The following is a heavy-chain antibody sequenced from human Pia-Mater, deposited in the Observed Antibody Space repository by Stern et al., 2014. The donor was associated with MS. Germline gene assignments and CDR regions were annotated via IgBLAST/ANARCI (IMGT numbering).Heavy chain of an antibody. CDR1: GFTFSSYG. D-gene: IGHD3-22*01. CDR3: ARDSDSSGYYYGDAFDI. Sequence: QVQLVQSGGGVVQPGRSLRLSCAASGFTFSSYGMHWVRQAPGQGLEWVAVIWYDGSNKYYADSVKGRFTISRDNSKNTLYLQMNSLRAEDTAVYYCARDSDSSGYYYGDAFDIWGQGTMVTVSS. CDR2: IWYDGSNK. V-gene: IGHV3-33*01. J-gene: IGHJ3*02.